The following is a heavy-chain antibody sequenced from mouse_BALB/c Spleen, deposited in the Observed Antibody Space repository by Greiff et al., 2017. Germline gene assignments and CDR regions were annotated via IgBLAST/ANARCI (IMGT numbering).Heavy chain of an antibody. CDR1: GFTFSSFG. Sequence: EVKLVESGGGLVQPGGSRKLSCAASGFTFSSFGMHWVRQAPEKGLEWVAYISSGSSTIYYADTVKGRFTISRDNPKNTLFLQMTSLRSEDTAMYYCARCDPCFAYWGQGTLVTVSA. CDR3: ARCDPCFAY. CDR2: ISSGSSTI. V-gene: IGHV5-17*02. J-gene: IGHJ3*01.